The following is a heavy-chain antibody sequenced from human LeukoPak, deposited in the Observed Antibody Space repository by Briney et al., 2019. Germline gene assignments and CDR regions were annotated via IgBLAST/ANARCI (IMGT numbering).Heavy chain of an antibody. CDR1: GFTFSSYA. V-gene: IGHV3-23*01. Sequence: TGGSLRLSCAASGFTFSSYAMRWVRQAPGKGLEWVSAISGSGGSTYYADSVKGRFTISRDNSKNTLYLQMNSLRAEDTAVYYCAKGNRGYYYYGMDVWGQGTTVTVSS. CDR3: AKGNRGYYYYGMDV. D-gene: IGHD2/OR15-2a*01. J-gene: IGHJ6*02. CDR2: ISGSGGST.